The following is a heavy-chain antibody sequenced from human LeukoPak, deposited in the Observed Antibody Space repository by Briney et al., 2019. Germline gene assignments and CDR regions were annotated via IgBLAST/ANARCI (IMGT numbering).Heavy chain of an antibody. V-gene: IGHV4-30-2*01. Sequence: SSETLSLTCAVSGGSISSGGYSWSWIRQPPGKGLEWIGYIYHSGSTYYNPSLKSRVTISVDRSKNQFSLKLSSVTAADTAVYYCARGVYGDYDQFDYWGQGTLVTVSS. CDR1: GGSISSGGYS. D-gene: IGHD4-17*01. CDR3: ARGVYGDYDQFDY. J-gene: IGHJ4*02. CDR2: IYHSGST.